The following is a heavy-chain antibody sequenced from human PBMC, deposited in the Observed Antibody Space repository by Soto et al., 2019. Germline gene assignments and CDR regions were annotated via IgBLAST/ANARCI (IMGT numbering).Heavy chain of an antibody. CDR2: IYSGGST. CDR3: ARGFNWLDY. D-gene: IGHD1-20*01. J-gene: IGHJ4*02. V-gene: IGHV3-53*01. Sequence: PGGSLRLACAASGFTVSSNFLTWVRQAPGKALEWVSSIYSGGSTKYADSVKGRFSISRDNSKNTLHLQLDSLRAEDTAVYYCARGFNWLDYWGQGT. CDR1: GFTVSSNF.